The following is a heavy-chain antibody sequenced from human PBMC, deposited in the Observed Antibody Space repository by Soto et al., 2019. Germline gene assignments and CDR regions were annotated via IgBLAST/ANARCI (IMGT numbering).Heavy chain of an antibody. CDR2: ISTYNGNT. D-gene: IGHD1-26*01. V-gene: IGHV1-18*01. Sequence: ASVKVSCKASGCTFTTYAISWVRQAPGQGLEWMGWISTYNGNTNYAQKIQGRVTMTTGTSTSTAYMELRSLTSEDTAVYYCATPGGSYLAGEDKQFDYWGQGTLVTVSS. CDR3: ATPGGSYLAGEDKQFDY. J-gene: IGHJ4*02. CDR1: GCTFTTYA.